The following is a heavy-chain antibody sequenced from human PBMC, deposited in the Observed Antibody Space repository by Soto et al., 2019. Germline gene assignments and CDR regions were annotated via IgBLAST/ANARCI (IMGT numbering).Heavy chain of an antibody. Sequence: ETLSLTCTVSGGSVSSGRYYWSWIRQPPGKGLEWIGYIYYSGSTNYNPSLKSRVTISVDTSKNQFSLKLSSVTAADTAVYYCARGYSTVTTYWFDPWGQGTLVTVSS. V-gene: IGHV4-61*01. CDR1: GGSVSSGRYY. J-gene: IGHJ5*02. D-gene: IGHD4-17*01. CDR3: ARGYSTVTTYWFDP. CDR2: IYYSGST.